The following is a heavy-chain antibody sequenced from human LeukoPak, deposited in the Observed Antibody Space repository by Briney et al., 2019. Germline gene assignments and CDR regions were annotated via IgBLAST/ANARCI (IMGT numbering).Heavy chain of an antibody. CDR2: INPNSGGT. J-gene: IGHJ4*02. V-gene: IGHV1-2*02. CDR3: AREGFGDGIVGATFDY. CDR1: GYTFTSNY. Sequence: ASVKVSCKAFGYTFTSNYMHWVRQAPGQGLEWMGWINPNSGGTNYAQKFQGRVTMTRDTSISTAYMELSRLRSDDTAVYYCAREGFGDGIVGATFDYWGQGTLVTVSS. D-gene: IGHD1-26*01.